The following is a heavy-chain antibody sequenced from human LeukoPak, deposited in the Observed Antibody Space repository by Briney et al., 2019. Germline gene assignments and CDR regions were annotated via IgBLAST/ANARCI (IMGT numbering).Heavy chain of an antibody. D-gene: IGHD6-6*01. V-gene: IGHV3-23*01. Sequence: GGSLRLSWAAAGFTFSSYAMSWVRQAPGKGLEWVSTISGTGGSTYYAASVKGRFTISRDNSKTALHLQMNILRAEDTALYYCTKDGMYSSSSSYYFDYWGQGTLVTVSS. CDR2: ISGTGGST. CDR3: TKDGMYSSSSSYYFDY. J-gene: IGHJ4*02. CDR1: GFTFSSYA.